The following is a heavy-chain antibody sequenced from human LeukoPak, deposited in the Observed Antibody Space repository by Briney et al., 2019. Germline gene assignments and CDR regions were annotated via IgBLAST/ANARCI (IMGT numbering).Heavy chain of an antibody. CDR2: IYHSGST. CDR1: GYSISSGDY. CDR3: ARHLGLGSYFDY. J-gene: IGHJ4*02. D-gene: IGHD7-27*01. Sequence: SETLSLTCAVSGYSISSGDYCGWIRQPPGEGLEWIGSIYHSGSTYYNPSLKSRVTISVDTSKNQFSLKLSSVTAADTAVYYCARHLGLGSYFDYWGQGTLVTVSP. V-gene: IGHV4-38-2*01.